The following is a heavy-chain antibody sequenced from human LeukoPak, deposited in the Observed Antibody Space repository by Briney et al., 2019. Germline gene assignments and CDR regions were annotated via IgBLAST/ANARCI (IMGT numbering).Heavy chain of an antibody. CDR2: ISWNTVAI. CDR1: GFTFDDHA. D-gene: IGHD6-19*01. CDR3: AKAKDVGSGWYSFDY. V-gene: IGHV3-9*01. Sequence: GGSLRLSCAASGFTFDDHAMHWVQQAPGKGLEWVSGISWNTVAIGYADSVRGRFTISRDNAKNSLYLQMNSLRPEDTALYYCAKAKDVGSGWYSFDYWGQGTLVTVSS. J-gene: IGHJ4*02.